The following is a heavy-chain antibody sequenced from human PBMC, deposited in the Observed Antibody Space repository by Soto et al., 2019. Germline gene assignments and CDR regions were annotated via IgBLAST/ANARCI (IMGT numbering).Heavy chain of an antibody. CDR3: ARVVRELTDYYSYYGMNV. J-gene: IGHJ6*02. CDR1: GYTFTNYA. Sequence: ASVKVSCKASGYTFTNYAMHWVRQAPGQRLEWMGWINAGNGNTKYSQKFQGRVTITRDTSTSTVYMELSSLRSEDTAVYYCARVVRELTDYYSYYGMNVWGQGTRVTVSS. CDR2: INAGNGNT. V-gene: IGHV1-3*01. D-gene: IGHD1-26*01.